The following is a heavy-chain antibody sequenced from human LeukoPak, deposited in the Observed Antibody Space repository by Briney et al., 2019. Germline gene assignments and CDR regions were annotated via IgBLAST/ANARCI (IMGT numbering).Heavy chain of an antibody. J-gene: IGHJ6*02. CDR2: IYHSGST. D-gene: IGHD3-22*01. CDR3: ARAYYDSSGYLRDYYYGMDV. V-gene: IGHV4-38-2*02. Sequence: PSETLSLTCTVSGYSISSGYYWGWIRQPPGKGLEWIGSIYHSGSTYYNPSLKSRVTISVDTSKNQFSLKLSSVTAADTAVYYCARAYYDSSGYLRDYYYGMDVWGQGTTVTVSS. CDR1: GYSISSGYY.